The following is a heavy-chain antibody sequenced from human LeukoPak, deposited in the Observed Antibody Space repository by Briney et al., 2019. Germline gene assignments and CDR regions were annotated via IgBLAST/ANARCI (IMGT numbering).Heavy chain of an antibody. CDR2: INWNGGST. CDR3: AREYYYDSSGYPLDY. CDR1: GFTFDDYG. J-gene: IGHJ4*02. D-gene: IGHD3-22*01. V-gene: IGHV3-20*04. Sequence: AGGSLRLSCAASGFTFDDYGMSWVRQAPGKGLEWVSGINWNGGSTGYADSVKGRFTISRDNAKNSLYLQMNSLRAEDMALYYCAREYYYDSSGYPLDYWGQGTLVTVSS.